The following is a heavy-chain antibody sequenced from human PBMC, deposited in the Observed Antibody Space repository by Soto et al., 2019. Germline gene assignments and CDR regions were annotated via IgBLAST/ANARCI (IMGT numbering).Heavy chain of an antibody. Sequence: EVQLVESGGGLVQPGGSLRLSCAASGFPFSSYWMSWVRQAPGKGLQWVANINRDGGETYYVDSLKGRITISRDNAENSLYLQMNSLRDEDTAVYYCTRAPDGSGAYYYSDNWGQGTLVTVSS. CDR2: INRDGGET. V-gene: IGHV3-7*03. CDR1: GFPFSSYW. CDR3: TRAPDGSGAYYYSDN. J-gene: IGHJ4*02. D-gene: IGHD3-22*01.